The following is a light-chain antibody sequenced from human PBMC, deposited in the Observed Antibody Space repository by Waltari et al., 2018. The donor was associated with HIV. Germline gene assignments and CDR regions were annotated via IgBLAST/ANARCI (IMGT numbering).Light chain of an antibody. CDR3: MQALQTPLT. V-gene: IGKV2-28*01. CDR2: LGS. J-gene: IGKJ4*01. CDR1: QSLLYSNGDNY. Sequence: DIVMTQSPLSLPVTPGEPASISCRSSQSLLYSNGDNYLDWYLQKSGQSPQLLIYLGSNRASGVPDRFSGSGSGTDFTLKISRVEAEDVGVYYCMQALQTPLTFGGGTKVEIK.